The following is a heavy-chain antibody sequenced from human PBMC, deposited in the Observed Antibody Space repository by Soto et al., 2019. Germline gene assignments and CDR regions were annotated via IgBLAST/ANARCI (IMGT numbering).Heavy chain of an antibody. CDR1: GFTFSSYG. CDR2: ISYDGSNK. CDR3: AKIPGPKDYYYGMDV. Sequence: QVQLVESGGGVVQPGRSLRLSCAASGFTFSSYGMHWVRKAPGKGLEWVAVISYDGSNKYYADSVKGRFTISRDNSKNTLYLQMNSLRAEDTAVYYCAKIPGPKDYYYGMDVWGQGTTVTVSS. V-gene: IGHV3-30*18. J-gene: IGHJ6*02. D-gene: IGHD2-21*01.